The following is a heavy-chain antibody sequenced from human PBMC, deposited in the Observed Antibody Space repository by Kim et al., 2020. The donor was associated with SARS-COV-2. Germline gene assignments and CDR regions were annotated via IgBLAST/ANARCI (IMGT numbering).Heavy chain of an antibody. Sequence: GGSLRLSCSGSGFNFSNFWMSWVRQAPGKGLEWVANIKHDGSRVFYVDSVKGRFTIFRDNAKKSVYLLMNSLRIEDTAVYFCARDEEWEPLVFDYLGPG. D-gene: IGHD1-26*01. CDR1: GFNFSNFW. CDR2: IKHDGSRV. V-gene: IGHV3-7*01. J-gene: IGHJ4*02. CDR3: ARDEEWEPLVFDY.